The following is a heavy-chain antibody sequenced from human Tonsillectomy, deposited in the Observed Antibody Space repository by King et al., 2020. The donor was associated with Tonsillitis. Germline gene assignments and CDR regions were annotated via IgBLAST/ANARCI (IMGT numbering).Heavy chain of an antibody. CDR3: ARDTGTSSWDYYSYGMDV. J-gene: IGHJ6*02. V-gene: IGHV3-30-3*01. D-gene: IGHD6-13*01. CDR1: GFTFSNYA. Sequence: VQLVESGGGVVQPGRSLRLSCAASGFTFSNYAMHWVRQAPGKELEWVAVISYDGSNKYYADSVKGRFTISRDNSKNTLYLQMNSLRAEDTAVYYCARDTGTSSWDYYSYGMDVWGQGTTVTVSS. CDR2: ISYDGSNK.